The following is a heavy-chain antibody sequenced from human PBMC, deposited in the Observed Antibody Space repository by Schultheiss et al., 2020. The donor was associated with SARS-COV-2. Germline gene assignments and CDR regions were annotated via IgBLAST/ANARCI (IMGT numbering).Heavy chain of an antibody. J-gene: IGHJ5*01. CDR1: GFTFSDYG. CDR3: VRAPMYYDVSGYDS. CDR2: FGSNGAST. D-gene: IGHD3-16*01. V-gene: IGHV3-64D*08. Sequence: GGSLRLSCSGSGFTFSDYGLHWVRQAPGKGLEYVCGFGSNGASTYYADFVKGRVTLSRDNSKNILYLQMKILRPEDTAMYYCVRAPMYYDVSGYDSWGQGALVTVSS.